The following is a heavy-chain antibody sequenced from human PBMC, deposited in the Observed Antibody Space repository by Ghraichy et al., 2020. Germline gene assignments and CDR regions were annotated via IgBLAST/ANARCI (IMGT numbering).Heavy chain of an antibody. CDR1: GGSFSGYY. CDR3: ARGGGGYYYVSSGYYDYVDY. J-gene: IGHJ4*02. CDR2: INHSGST. V-gene: IGHV4-34*01. D-gene: IGHD3-22*01. Sequence: SETLSLTCAVYGGSFSGYYWSWIRQPPGKGLEWIGEINHSGSTNYNPSLKSRVTISVDTSKNQFSMKLSSVTAADTAVYYCARGGGGYYYVSSGYYDYVDYGGQGSLVAVSS.